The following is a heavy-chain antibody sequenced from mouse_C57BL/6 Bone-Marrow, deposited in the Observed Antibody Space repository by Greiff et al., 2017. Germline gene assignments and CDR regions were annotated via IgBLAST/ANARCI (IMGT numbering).Heavy chain of an antibody. V-gene: IGHV1-80*01. CDR2: IYPGDGDT. D-gene: IGHD2-4*01. CDR1: GYAFSSYW. CDR3: ASPMDDYDLYYAMDY. Sequence: QVQLQQSGAELVKPGASVKISCKASGYAFSSYWMNWVKQRPGKGLEWIGQIYPGDGDTNYNGKFKGKATLTADKSSSTAYMQLSSLTSEDSAVYFCASPMDDYDLYYAMDYWGKGTSVTVAS. J-gene: IGHJ4*01.